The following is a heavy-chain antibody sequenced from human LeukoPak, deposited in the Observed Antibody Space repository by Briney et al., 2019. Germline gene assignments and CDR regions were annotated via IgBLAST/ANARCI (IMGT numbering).Heavy chain of an antibody. Sequence: GGSLRLSCAASGFTFSSYAMYWVRQAPGKGLEWVAVISYDGSNKYYADSVKGRFTISRDNSKNTLYLQMNSLGAEDTAVYYCARDRLRSYYYYGMDVWGQGTTVTVSS. V-gene: IGHV3-30-3*01. D-gene: IGHD5/OR15-5a*01. CDR3: ARDRLRSYYYYGMDV. CDR1: GFTFSSYA. CDR2: ISYDGSNK. J-gene: IGHJ6*02.